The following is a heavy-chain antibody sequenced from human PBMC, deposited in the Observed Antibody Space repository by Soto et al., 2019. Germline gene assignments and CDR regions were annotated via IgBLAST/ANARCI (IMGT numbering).Heavy chain of an antibody. V-gene: IGHV4-30-2*02. J-gene: IGHJ4*02. CDR3: ARSDGRY. CDR1: GGSINSGDYS. Sequence: PSETLSLTCTVSGGSINSGDYSWTWIRQPPGKGLEWIGYIYHTGTTYYNMSLKSRVTISVDRSKNQFSLKLSSVTAADTAVYYCARSDGRYWGQGTLVTVSS. CDR2: IYHTGTT.